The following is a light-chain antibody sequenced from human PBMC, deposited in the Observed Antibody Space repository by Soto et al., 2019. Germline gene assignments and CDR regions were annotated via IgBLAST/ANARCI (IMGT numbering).Light chain of an antibody. CDR3: PKYNSAPRT. CDR1: QGISNY. V-gene: IGKV1-27*01. Sequence: EIQMNQSPAALSETVGDRVTSTCRASQGISNYLAWYQQKPGKVPKLLIYAASTLQSGVPSRFSGSGSGTDFTLTISSLQPEDVASYYCPKYNSAPRTFGQGTKVDI. CDR2: AAS. J-gene: IGKJ1*01.